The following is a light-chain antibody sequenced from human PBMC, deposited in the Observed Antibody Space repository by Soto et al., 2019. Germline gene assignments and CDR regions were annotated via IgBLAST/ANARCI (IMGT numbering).Light chain of an antibody. CDR1: QSVRTS. V-gene: IGKV3-11*01. J-gene: IGKJ3*01. CDR3: QQRSDWPVT. CDR2: DAS. Sequence: EIVLTQSPATLSLSPGERATLSCRASQSVRTSLAWYQQKPDQAPRLLIYDASNRATGIPARFSGSGSGTDFTLTISRLEPEDFAVYYCQQRSDWPVTFGPGTKVD.